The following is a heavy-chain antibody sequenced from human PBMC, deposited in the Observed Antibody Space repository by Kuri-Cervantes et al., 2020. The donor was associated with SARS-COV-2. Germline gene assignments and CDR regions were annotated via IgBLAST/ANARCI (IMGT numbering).Heavy chain of an antibody. CDR2: IYYSGSA. D-gene: IGHD1-26*01. J-gene: IGHJ5*02. V-gene: IGHV4-59*12. CDR1: GGSISSYY. CDR3: ARVSGDWFDP. Sequence: SETLSLTCTVSGGSISSYYWSWIRQPPGKGLEWIGYIYYSGSAYYNPSLKSLVTISVDTSKNQFSLKLSSVTAADTAVYYCARVSGDWFDPWGQGTLVTVSS.